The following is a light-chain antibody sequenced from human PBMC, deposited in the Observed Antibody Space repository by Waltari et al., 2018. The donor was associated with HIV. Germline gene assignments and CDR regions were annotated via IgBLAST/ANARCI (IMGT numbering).Light chain of an antibody. CDR1: QSILAN. Sequence: EVVMTQSPATLSVSLGERATLTCGASQSILANLAWYQQKPGQAPRLLVYGASARAAGVPARFTGSGSGTEFTLTISSLQSEDFAVYYCQQYNYWPPYTFSQGTRLDIK. CDR2: GAS. V-gene: IGKV3-15*01. J-gene: IGKJ2*01. CDR3: QQYNYWPPYT.